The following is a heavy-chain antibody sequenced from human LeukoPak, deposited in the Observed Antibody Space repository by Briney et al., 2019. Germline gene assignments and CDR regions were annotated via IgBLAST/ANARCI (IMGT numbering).Heavy chain of an antibody. J-gene: IGHJ4*02. Sequence: GGSLRLSCAASGFTFSTYAMSWVRQAPGKGLEWVSGVSGSGGSTYYADSVKGRFTISRDNSKNTLYLQMNSLRAEDTAIYYCARDERLLSFLKWGQGTLVTVSS. V-gene: IGHV3-23*01. CDR1: GFTFSTYA. CDR2: VSGSGGST. CDR3: ARDERLLSFLK. D-gene: IGHD3-3*01.